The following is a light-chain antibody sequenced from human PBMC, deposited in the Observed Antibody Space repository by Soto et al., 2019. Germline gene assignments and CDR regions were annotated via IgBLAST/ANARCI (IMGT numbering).Light chain of an antibody. V-gene: IGKV3D-20*02. J-gene: IGKJ5*01. CDR1: QSVTNS. CDR3: QQRSNWPPIT. Sequence: IVLAHSPGTLSLSPGERATLSCRASQSVTNSFLAWYQQKPGQAPRLLIYGASRRAAGIPARFSGSGFGTDFTLTISSLEPEDAAVYYCQQRSNWPPITFGQGTRLEIK. CDR2: GAS.